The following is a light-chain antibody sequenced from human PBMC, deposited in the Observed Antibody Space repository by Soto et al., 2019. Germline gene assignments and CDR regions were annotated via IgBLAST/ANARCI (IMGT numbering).Light chain of an antibody. Sequence: EIVLTQSPGTLSLSPGETATLACRASQSVNNHLACYPQKSGQAPRLLSYDASTSAAGIPARISGSGSGADFTLTISSLEPEAFAVYYCQHRRNWPLTFGGGTKVELK. CDR2: DAS. CDR3: QHRRNWPLT. J-gene: IGKJ4*01. CDR1: QSVNNH. V-gene: IGKV3-11*01.